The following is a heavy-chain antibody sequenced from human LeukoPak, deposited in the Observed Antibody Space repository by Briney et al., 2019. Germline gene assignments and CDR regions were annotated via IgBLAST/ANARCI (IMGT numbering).Heavy chain of an antibody. J-gene: IGHJ4*02. CDR2: ISYDGSNK. D-gene: IGHD1-20*01. CDR3: ARGGPNWNYVDY. Sequence: PGGSLRLSCAASGFTFSSYAMHWVRQAPGKGLEWVAVISYDGSNKYYADSVKGRFTISRDNSKNTLYLQMNSLRAEDTAVYYCARGGPNWNYVDYWGQGTLVTVSS. V-gene: IGHV3-30*04. CDR1: GFTFSSYA.